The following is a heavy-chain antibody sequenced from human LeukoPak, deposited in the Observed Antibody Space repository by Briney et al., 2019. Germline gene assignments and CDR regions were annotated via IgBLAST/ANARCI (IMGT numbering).Heavy chain of an antibody. V-gene: IGHV1-2*02. CDR3: ARFDQVSETAGGY. D-gene: IGHD5/OR15-5a*01. CDR1: GYTFTDYY. J-gene: IGHJ4*02. Sequence: ASVKVSCKASGYTFTDYYMHWVRQAPGQGLEWMGWINPRNGGTNYAQKFQGRVTMTRDTSISAAYMDLSRLISDDTAVYYCARFDQVSETAGGYWGQGTLVTVSS. CDR2: INPRNGGT.